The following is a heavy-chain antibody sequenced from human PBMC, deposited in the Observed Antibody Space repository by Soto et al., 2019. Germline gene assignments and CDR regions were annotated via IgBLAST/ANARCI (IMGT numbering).Heavy chain of an antibody. CDR2: IYSGGST. D-gene: IGHD3-22*01. Sequence: PGGSLRLSCAASGFTVSSNYMSWVRQAPGKGLEWVSVIYSGGSTYYADSVKGRFTISRDNSKNTLYLQMNSLRAEDTAVYYCARDRVESGYPEYFQHSGQGTLVTGLL. J-gene: IGHJ1*01. V-gene: IGHV3-53*01. CDR1: GFTVSSNY. CDR3: ARDRVESGYPEYFQH.